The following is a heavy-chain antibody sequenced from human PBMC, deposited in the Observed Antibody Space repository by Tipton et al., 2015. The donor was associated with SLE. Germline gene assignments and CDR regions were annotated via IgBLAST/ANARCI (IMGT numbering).Heavy chain of an antibody. J-gene: IGHJ4*02. Sequence: GLVKPSETLSLTCTVSGGSISSSSYYWGWIRQPPGKGLEWIGEINHSGSTSYNPSLKSRVTISVDTSKNQFSLKLTSVTAADTAVYYCARHQSFRGGSYDFWSGLYHFDFWGRGTLVTVSS. CDR2: INHSGST. D-gene: IGHD3-3*01. CDR3: ARHQSFRGGSYDFWSGLYHFDF. CDR1: GGSISSSSYY. V-gene: IGHV4-39*07.